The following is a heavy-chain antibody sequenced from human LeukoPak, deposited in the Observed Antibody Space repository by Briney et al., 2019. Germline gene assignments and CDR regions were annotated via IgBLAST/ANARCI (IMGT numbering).Heavy chain of an antibody. Sequence: ASVKVSCKASGYTFTGYYMHWVRQAPGQGLEWMGWISAYNGNTNYAQKLQGRVTTTTDTSTSTAYMELRSLRSDDTAVYYCARATRFLEWLSIYYFDHWGQGTLVTVSS. J-gene: IGHJ4*02. CDR3: ARATRFLEWLSIYYFDH. CDR2: ISAYNGNT. CDR1: GYTFTGYY. V-gene: IGHV1-18*04. D-gene: IGHD3-3*01.